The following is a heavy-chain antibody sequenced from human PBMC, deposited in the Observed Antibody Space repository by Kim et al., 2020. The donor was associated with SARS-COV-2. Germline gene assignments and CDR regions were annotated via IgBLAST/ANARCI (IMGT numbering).Heavy chain of an antibody. Sequence: SETQSLTCTVSGGSISSGGYYWSWIRQHPGKGLEWIGYIYYSGSTYYNPSLKSRVTISVDTSKNQFSLKLSSVTAADTAVYYCARATMITFGGVIDHFDYWGQGTLVTVSS. CDR1: GGSISSGGYY. J-gene: IGHJ4*02. D-gene: IGHD3-16*02. CDR2: IYYSGST. CDR3: ARATMITFGGVIDHFDY. V-gene: IGHV4-31*03.